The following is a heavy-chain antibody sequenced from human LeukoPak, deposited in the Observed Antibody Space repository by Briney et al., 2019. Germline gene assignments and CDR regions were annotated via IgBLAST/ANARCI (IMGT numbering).Heavy chain of an antibody. V-gene: IGHV4-34*01. J-gene: IGHJ4*02. CDR2: INHSGST. CDR1: GGSFSGYY. CDR3: ARDIAVAGSDY. Sequence: SETLSLTCAVYGGSFSGYYWSWIRQPPGKGLEWIGEINHSGSTNYNPSLKSRVTISVDTSKNQFSLKLSSVTAADTAVYYCARDIAVAGSDYWGQGTLVTVSS. D-gene: IGHD6-19*01.